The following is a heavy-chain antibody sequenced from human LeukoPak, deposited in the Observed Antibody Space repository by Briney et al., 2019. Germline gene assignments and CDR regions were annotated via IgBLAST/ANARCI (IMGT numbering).Heavy chain of an antibody. CDR1: GFTVSSNY. CDR3: AKDGGGYCSSASCHYFDY. D-gene: IGHD2-2*03. J-gene: IGHJ4*02. Sequence: GGSLRLSCAASGFTVSSNYMNWVRQAPWKGLEWVSIFYVGGSIYYADSVKGRFTISRDNSKNTVYLQMNSLRAEDTAVYYCAKDGGGYCSSASCHYFDYWGQGTLVTVSS. V-gene: IGHV3-66*01. CDR2: FYVGGSI.